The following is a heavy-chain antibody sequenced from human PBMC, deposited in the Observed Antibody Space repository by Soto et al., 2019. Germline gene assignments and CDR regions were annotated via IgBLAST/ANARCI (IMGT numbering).Heavy chain of an antibody. D-gene: IGHD6-6*01. J-gene: IGHJ5*02. V-gene: IGHV3-13*04. Sequence: EVQVVESGGGLVQPGGSLRLSCAASGFTFSRYDMHWVRQATGRGLEWVSGIGTSGDTYYAGSVKGRFTISRENAKNSVYLQMNSLSAGDTAVYYCARGALGFDPWGQGTLVADSS. CDR3: ARGALGFDP. CDR2: IGTSGDT. CDR1: GFTFSRYD.